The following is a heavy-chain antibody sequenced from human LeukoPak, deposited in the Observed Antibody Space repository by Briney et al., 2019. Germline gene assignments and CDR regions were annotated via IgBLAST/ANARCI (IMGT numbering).Heavy chain of an antibody. J-gene: IGHJ5*02. CDR1: GFTFSDYY. CDR3: ARDLDLIRIFGVVSSGFDR. Sequence: GGSLRLSCAASGFTFSDYYMTWVRQAPGKGLEWISDISSSGGSTYYADSVKGRFTISRDNAKNSLYLQMNSLRAEDTAVYYWARDLDLIRIFGVVSSGFDRWGQGTLVTVSS. V-gene: IGHV3-11*04. CDR2: ISSSGGST. D-gene: IGHD3-3*01.